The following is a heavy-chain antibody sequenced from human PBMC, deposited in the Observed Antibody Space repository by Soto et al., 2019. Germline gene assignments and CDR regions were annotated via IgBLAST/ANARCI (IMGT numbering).Heavy chain of an antibody. CDR3: ARTYCSGGSCYSYPPYYYYYGMDA. CDR2: IIPIFGTA. Sequence: GASVKVSCKASGGTFSSYAISWVRQAPGQGLEWMGGIIPIFGTANYAQKFQGRVTITADESTSTAYMELSSLRSEDTAVYYCARTYCSGGSCYSYPPYYYYYGMDAWGQGTTVTVSS. V-gene: IGHV1-69*13. D-gene: IGHD2-15*01. J-gene: IGHJ6*02. CDR1: GGTFSSYA.